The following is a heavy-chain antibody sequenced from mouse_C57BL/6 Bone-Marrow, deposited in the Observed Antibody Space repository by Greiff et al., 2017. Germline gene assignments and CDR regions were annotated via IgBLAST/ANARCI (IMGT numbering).Heavy chain of an antibody. CDR1: GFNIKDDY. CDR3: TRSAY. V-gene: IGHV14-4*01. J-gene: IGHJ3*01. Sequence: EIQLQQSGAELVRPGASVKLSCTASGFNIKDDYMHWVKQRPEQGLEWIGWIDPENGDTEYASKFQGKATITVDTSSNTAYLQLSSRTAEDTAVYYCTRSAYGGQGTLVTVSA. CDR2: IDPENGDT.